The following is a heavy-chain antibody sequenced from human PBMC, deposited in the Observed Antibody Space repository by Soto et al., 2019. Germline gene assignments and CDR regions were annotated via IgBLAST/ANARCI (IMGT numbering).Heavy chain of an antibody. CDR1: GGSINTHY. D-gene: IGHD3-3*01. CDR3: ARVFGNFWSGYHVDY. CDR2: MDHSGTA. J-gene: IGHJ4*02. V-gene: IGHV4-59*11. Sequence: QVQLQESDPGLVKPSETLSLTCTVSGGSINTHYWTWIRQPPGKGLEWIGHMDHSGTAYYNPSLKSRVTISLDTSKNQFSLRLTSVTAADTALYYCARVFGNFWSGYHVDYWGQGTLVTVSS.